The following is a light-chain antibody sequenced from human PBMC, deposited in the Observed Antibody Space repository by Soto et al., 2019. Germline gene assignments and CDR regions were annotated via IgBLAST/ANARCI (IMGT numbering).Light chain of an antibody. V-gene: IGKV3-11*01. Sequence: EIVLTQSPATLSLSPGERATLSCRASQSVSSYLAWYQQKPGQAPRLLIYDASNRATGIPARFSGSGSGTYFTLTISSLEPEDFGVYYCQQRSNWPPTFGGGTKVEIK. CDR2: DAS. CDR1: QSVSSY. CDR3: QQRSNWPPT. J-gene: IGKJ4*01.